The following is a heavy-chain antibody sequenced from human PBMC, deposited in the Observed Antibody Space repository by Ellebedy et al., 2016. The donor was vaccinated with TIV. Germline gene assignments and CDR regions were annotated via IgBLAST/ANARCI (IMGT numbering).Heavy chain of an antibody. CDR3: TRDDGDSGGKRDY. J-gene: IGHJ4*02. CDR2: IYSGADGGDT. D-gene: IGHD4-23*01. V-gene: IGHV3-53*01. Sequence: GESLKISCAASGFTVSTNYMNWVRQAPGEGLEWVSVIYSGADGGDTYYADSVKGRFTISRDNSRNTLYLQMNSLRADETAVYYCTRDDGDSGGKRDYWGQGALVTVSS. CDR1: GFTVSTNY.